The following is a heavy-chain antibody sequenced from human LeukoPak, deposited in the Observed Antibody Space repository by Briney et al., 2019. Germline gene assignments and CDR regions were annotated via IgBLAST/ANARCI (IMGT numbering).Heavy chain of an antibody. CDR1: GFTFSSYA. CDR3: AKDAHCSSTSCYGDYYYYYGMDV. Sequence: GGSLRLSCAASGFTFSSYAMSWVRQAPGEGLEWVSAISGSGGSTYYADSVKGRFTISRGNSKNTLYLQMNSLRAEDTAVYYCAKDAHCSSTSCYGDYYYYYGMDVWGQGTTVTVSS. D-gene: IGHD2-2*01. CDR2: ISGSGGST. J-gene: IGHJ6*02. V-gene: IGHV3-23*01.